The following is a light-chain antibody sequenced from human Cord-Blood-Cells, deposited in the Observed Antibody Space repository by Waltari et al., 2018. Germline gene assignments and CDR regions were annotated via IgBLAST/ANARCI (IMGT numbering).Light chain of an antibody. CDR2: EVS. CDR1: SSEVGGYNY. CDR3: SSYAGSNNLV. V-gene: IGLV2-8*01. Sequence: QSALTQPPPASGSPGPSVTISCTGTSSEVGGYNYVSWYQQHPGNAPKLIIYEVSKRPSGVPDRFSGSKSGNTASLTFSGLQAEDEADYYCSSYAGSNNLVFGGGTKLTVL. J-gene: IGLJ2*01.